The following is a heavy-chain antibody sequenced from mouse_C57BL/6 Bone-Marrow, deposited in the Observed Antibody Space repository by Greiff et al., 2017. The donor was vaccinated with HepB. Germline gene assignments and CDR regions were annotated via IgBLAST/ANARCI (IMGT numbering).Heavy chain of an antibody. CDR1: GYTFTDYE. D-gene: IGHD2-4*01. V-gene: IGHV1-15*01. CDR3: TREGGYDYDDGAYYAMDY. Sequence: VQLVESGAELVRPGASVTLSCKASGYTFTDYEMHWVKQTPVHGLEWIGAIDPETGGTAYNQKFKGKAILTADKSSSTAYMELRSLTSEDSAVYYCTREGGYDYDDGAYYAMDYWGQGTSVTVSS. J-gene: IGHJ4*01. CDR2: IDPETGGT.